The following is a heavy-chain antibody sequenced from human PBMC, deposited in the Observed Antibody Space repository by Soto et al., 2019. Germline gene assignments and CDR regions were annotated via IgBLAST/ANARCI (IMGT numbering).Heavy chain of an antibody. CDR2: IDPSDSYT. J-gene: IGHJ6*02. CDR3: ARRRLVLDYYYYGMDV. CDR1: GYSFTSYW. Sequence: PGESLKISCKGSGYSFTSYWISWVRQMPGKGLEWMGRIDPSDSYTNYSPSFQGHVTISTDKSISTAYLQWSSLKASDTAMYYCARRRLVLDYYYYGMDVWGQGTTVTVSS. V-gene: IGHV5-10-1*01. D-gene: IGHD6-6*01.